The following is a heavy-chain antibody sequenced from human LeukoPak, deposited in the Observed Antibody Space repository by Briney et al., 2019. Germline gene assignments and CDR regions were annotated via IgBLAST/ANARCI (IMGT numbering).Heavy chain of an antibody. CDR1: GFTFDDYA. D-gene: IGHD4-17*01. CDR3: AKTDGDYAYFDF. V-gene: IGHV3-9*03. J-gene: IGHJ4*02. Sequence: GGSLRLSCAASGFTFDDYAMHWVRQAPGKGLEWVSGISWNSGSIGYADSVKGRFTISRDNAKNSLYLQMNSLRAEDMALYYCAKTDGDYAYFDFWGQGTLVTVSS. CDR2: ISWNSGSI.